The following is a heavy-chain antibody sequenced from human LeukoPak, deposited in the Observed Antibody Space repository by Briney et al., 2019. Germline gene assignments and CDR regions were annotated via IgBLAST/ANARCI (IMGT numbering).Heavy chain of an antibody. CDR3: AIIGCYREVCSSDI. D-gene: IGHD2-2*01. J-gene: IGHJ3*02. CDR2: ISSSDTI. CDR1: TFSLTNYA. Sequence: PGGSMRLSCAASTFSLTNYAINWVRQAPGQGLEWVPHISSSDTILYADSVKGRFTISRDNAKNSLYLQMNSLRAEDTAVYYCAIIGCYREVCSSDIWGQGTMVTVSS. V-gene: IGHV3-48*01.